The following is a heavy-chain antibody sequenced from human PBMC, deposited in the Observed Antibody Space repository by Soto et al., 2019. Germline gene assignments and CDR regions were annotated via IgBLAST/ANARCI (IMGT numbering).Heavy chain of an antibody. Sequence: GGSLRLSCAASGFTFSAYGIHWVRQAPGKGLEWVAVISYDGSNKYYADSVKGRFTVSRDNSKNTLFLQMNSLRAEDTAVYYCARSHTLDYGDYVVGYYFDYWGQGTLVTVSS. CDR2: ISYDGSNK. CDR1: GFTFSAYG. D-gene: IGHD4-17*01. J-gene: IGHJ4*02. V-gene: IGHV3-30*03. CDR3: ARSHTLDYGDYVVGYYFDY.